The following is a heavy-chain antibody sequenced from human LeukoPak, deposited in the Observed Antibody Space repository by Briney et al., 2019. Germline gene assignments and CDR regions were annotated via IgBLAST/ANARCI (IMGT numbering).Heavy chain of an antibody. V-gene: IGHV4-61*02. Sequence: KASETLSLTCTVSGGSISSGSYYWSWIRQPAGKGLEWIGRIYTSGSTNYNPSLKSRVTISVDTSKNQFSLKLSSVTAADTAVYYCARGRDCSSTSCYGGFWFDPWGQGTLVTVSS. CDR3: ARGRDCSSTSCYGGFWFDP. CDR2: IYTSGST. CDR1: GGSISSGSYY. D-gene: IGHD2-2*01. J-gene: IGHJ5*02.